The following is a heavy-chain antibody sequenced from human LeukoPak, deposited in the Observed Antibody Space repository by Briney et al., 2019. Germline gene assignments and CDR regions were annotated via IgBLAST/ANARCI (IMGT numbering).Heavy chain of an antibody. CDR2: MNPNSGNT. D-gene: IGHD1-26*01. J-gene: IGHJ4*02. V-gene: IGHV1-8*01. CDR1: GYTFTSYD. Sequence: ASVKVSCKASGYTFTSYDINWVRQATGQGLEWMGWMNPNSGNTGYAQKFQGRVTITADKSTSTAYMELSSLRSEDTAVYYCARGPSVGATLHYFDYWGQGTLVTVSS. CDR3: ARGPSVGATLHYFDY.